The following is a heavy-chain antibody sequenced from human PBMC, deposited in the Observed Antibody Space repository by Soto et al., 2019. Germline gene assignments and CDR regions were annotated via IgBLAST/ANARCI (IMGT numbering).Heavy chain of an antibody. CDR1: GNTFTHYS. CDR2: INVGNGNT. V-gene: IGHV1-3*01. CDR3: ASFAMNYQYGMDV. Sequence: ASVKVSCKASGNTFTHYSMHWVRQAPGQGLEWVGWINVGNGNTKNSQTFQDRVTITRDTSAGTAYMELSSLRSEDTAVYYCASFAMNYQYGMDVWGPGTTVTVS. D-gene: IGHD2-2*01. J-gene: IGHJ6*02.